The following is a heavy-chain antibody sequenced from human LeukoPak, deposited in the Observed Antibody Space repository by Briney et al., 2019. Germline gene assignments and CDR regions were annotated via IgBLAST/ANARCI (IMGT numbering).Heavy chain of an antibody. Sequence: SSETLSLTCTVSGGSISGYYWSWIRQPPGEGLEWIGYIHTSGSNNQYPSLKSRVTISVDKSKNHFSLRLTSVTAADTAVYYCARLSAAVHLGAFDLWGQGTMVTVSS. D-gene: IGHD3-3*01. CDR1: GGSISGYY. V-gene: IGHV4-4*09. CDR2: IHTSGSN. CDR3: ARLSAAVHLGAFDL. J-gene: IGHJ3*01.